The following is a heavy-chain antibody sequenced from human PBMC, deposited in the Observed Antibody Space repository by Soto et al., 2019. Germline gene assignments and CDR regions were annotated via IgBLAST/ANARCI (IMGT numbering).Heavy chain of an antibody. D-gene: IGHD3-10*01. V-gene: IGHV4-39*01. CDR3: ARHDDHRSPPLGFHI. CDR2: IRYGGATSGIT. Sequence: QVQLQESGPRLVKPSETLTLKCTVSGGSVSSDKYLWGWIRQPPGKGLEWVASIRYGGATSGITFYHPSLGGRLTISLDTSADQVSLRLTSVTATDTAVYYCARHDDHRSPPLGFHIWGQGTLVTVSS. J-gene: IGHJ3*02. CDR1: GGSVSSDKYL.